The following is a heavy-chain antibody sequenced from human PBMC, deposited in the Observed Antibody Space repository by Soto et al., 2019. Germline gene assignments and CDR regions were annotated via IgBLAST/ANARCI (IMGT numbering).Heavy chain of an antibody. CDR1: GYTLTELS. V-gene: IGHV1-24*01. CDR3: ATNKKLRGAFDI. Sequence: ASVKVSCKVSGYTLTELSMHWVRQAPGKGLEWMGGFDPEDGETIYAQKFQGRVTMTEDTSTDTAYMELSSLRSEDTAVYYCATNKKLRGAFDIWGQGTMVTVSS. D-gene: IGHD3-3*01. J-gene: IGHJ3*02. CDR2: FDPEDGET.